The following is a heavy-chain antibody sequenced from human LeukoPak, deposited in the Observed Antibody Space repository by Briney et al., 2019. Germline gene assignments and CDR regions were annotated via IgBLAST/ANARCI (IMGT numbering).Heavy chain of an antibody. CDR3: ARDAGSGWYYFDS. D-gene: IGHD6-19*01. Sequence: PSETLSLTCTVSGGSISLSFWSWLRQPAGKGLWWVGRLYPSGGTEYNPSLKSRVSISLDAPKSQFSLRLTSVTAAHTAVYFCARDAGSGWYYFDSWGQGTRVTVYS. CDR2: LYPSGGT. V-gene: IGHV4-4*07. J-gene: IGHJ4*02. CDR1: GGSISLSF.